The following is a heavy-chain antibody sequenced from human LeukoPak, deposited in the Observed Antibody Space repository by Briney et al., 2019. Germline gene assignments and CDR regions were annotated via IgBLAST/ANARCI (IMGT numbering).Heavy chain of an antibody. V-gene: IGHV3-73*01. CDR2: IRSKANSYAT. D-gene: IGHD3-9*01. CDR3: LAWLTHLDY. CDR1: GFTFSGSA. Sequence: PGGSLRLSCAASGFTFSGSAMHWVRQASGKGLEWVGRIRSKANSYATAYAASVKGRFTISRDDSKNTAYLQMNSLKTEDTAVYYCLAWLTHLDYWGQGTLVTVSS. J-gene: IGHJ4*02.